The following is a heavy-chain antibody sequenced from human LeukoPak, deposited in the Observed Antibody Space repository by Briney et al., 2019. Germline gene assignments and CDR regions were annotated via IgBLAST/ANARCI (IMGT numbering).Heavy chain of an antibody. CDR3: ARALSSRGGFGFDY. Sequence: ASVKVSCKASEYTFTGYYMHWVRQAPGQGLEWMGWINPNSGGTNYAQKFQGRVTMTRDTSISTAYMELSRLRSDDTAVYYCARALSSRGGFGFDYWGQGTLVTVSS. CDR1: EYTFTGYY. V-gene: IGHV1-2*02. CDR2: INPNSGGT. D-gene: IGHD6-13*01. J-gene: IGHJ4*02.